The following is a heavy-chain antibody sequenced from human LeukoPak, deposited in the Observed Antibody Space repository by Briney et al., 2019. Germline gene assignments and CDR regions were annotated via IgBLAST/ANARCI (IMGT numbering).Heavy chain of an antibody. J-gene: IGHJ5*02. D-gene: IGHD3-16*01. V-gene: IGHV5-51*01. CDR2: IYPGDSHT. Sequence: GESLKISCKGSGYSFGTYWIGWVRQMPGKGLEWMGIIYPGDSHTRYSPSFRGQVTISADKSTSTAYLQWNSLKSSDTAIYYCARLYTRLTRSIWGYFDPWGQGTLVTVSS. CDR3: ARLYTRLTRSIWGYFDP. CDR1: GYSFGTYW.